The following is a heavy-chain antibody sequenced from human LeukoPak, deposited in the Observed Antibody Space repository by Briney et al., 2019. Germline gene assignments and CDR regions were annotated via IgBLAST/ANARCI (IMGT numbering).Heavy chain of an antibody. CDR2: INGGNGDA. J-gene: IGHJ4*02. CDR3: ARWDGWLTIPGHFDY. D-gene: IGHD5-24*01. Sequence: ASVKVSCKTSGYTFTSYGMHWVRQAPGQRLEWMGWINGGNGDAKYSQKFQGRVTIIRDTSASTGYMELSSLRSEDTAVYYCARWDGWLTIPGHFDYWGQGTLVTVSS. CDR1: GYTFTSYG. V-gene: IGHV1-3*01.